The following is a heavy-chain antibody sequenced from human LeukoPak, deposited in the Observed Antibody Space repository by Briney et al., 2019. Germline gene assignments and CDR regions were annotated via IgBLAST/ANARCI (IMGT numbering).Heavy chain of an antibody. CDR1: GFTFSSYG. Sequence: GGSLRLSCAASGFTFSSYGMHWVRQAPGRGLEWVAFIRYDGSDKYYADSVRGRFTISRDNSKKTLSLQMTTLRPDDTAVYYCVRDSTVGAAYFDLWGQGALVAVSS. CDR2: IRYDGSDK. V-gene: IGHV3-30*02. CDR3: VRDSTVGAAYFDL. D-gene: IGHD6-13*01. J-gene: IGHJ4*02.